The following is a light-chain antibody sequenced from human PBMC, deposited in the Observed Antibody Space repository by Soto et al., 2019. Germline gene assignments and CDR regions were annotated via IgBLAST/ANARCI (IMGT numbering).Light chain of an antibody. CDR1: QSVYSC. Sequence: TQSPATLTVPHGASATLSYRASQSVYSCLAWYQQRPGQAPRLLIFDASSMATGIPARFSGSGSGTEFTLTISSLQSEDFAVYYCQHYTSWSRTFGQGTKVDIK. CDR3: QHYTSWSRT. CDR2: DAS. J-gene: IGKJ1*01. V-gene: IGKV3-15*01.